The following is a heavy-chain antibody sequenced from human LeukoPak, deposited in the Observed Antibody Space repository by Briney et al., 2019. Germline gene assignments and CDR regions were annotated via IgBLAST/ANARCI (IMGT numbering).Heavy chain of an antibody. CDR3: ARDHDFWSGYYNYHYMDV. V-gene: IGHV4-39*07. CDR2: IYYSGST. J-gene: IGHJ6*03. D-gene: IGHD3-3*01. Sequence: SETLSLTCTVSGGSISSSSYYWGWVRQPPGKGLEWIGSIYYSGSTYYNPSLKSRVTISVDTSKNQFSLKLSSVTAADTAVYYCARDHDFWSGYYNYHYMDVWGKGTTVTVSS. CDR1: GGSISSSSYY.